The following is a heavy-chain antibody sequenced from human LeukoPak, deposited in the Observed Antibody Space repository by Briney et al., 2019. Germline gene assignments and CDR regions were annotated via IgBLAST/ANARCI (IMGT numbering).Heavy chain of an antibody. CDR2: ISGSGGST. V-gene: IGHV3-23*01. CDR3: AKSPTYSSSSSLDY. J-gene: IGHJ4*02. D-gene: IGHD6-6*01. CDR1: GFTFSSYA. Sequence: GGPLRLSCAASGFTFSSYAMSWVRQAPGKGLEWVSAISGSGGSTYYADSVKGRFTISRDNSKNTLYLQMNSLRAEDTAVYYCAKSPTYSSSSSLDYWGQGTLVTVSS.